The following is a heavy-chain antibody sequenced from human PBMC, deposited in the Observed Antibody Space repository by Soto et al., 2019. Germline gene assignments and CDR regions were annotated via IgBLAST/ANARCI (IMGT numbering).Heavy chain of an antibody. Sequence: GASVKVSCKASGFTFTSSAVQWVRQARGQRLEWIGWIVVSSGNTNYAQKFQERVTITRDMSTSTAYMELSSLRSEDTAVYYCAAVPSRNYYDSGEFDIWGQGTMVTVSS. CDR1: GFTFTSSA. CDR3: AAVPSRNYYDSGEFDI. D-gene: IGHD3-22*01. V-gene: IGHV1-58*01. J-gene: IGHJ3*02. CDR2: IVVSSGNT.